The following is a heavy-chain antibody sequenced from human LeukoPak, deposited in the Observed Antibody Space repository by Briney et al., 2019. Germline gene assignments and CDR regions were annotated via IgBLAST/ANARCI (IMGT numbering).Heavy chain of an antibody. D-gene: IGHD6-19*01. V-gene: IGHV3-30*04. J-gene: IGHJ4*02. CDR2: ISYDGSNK. CDR3: AKDSQWLVRDYYFDY. CDR1: GFTFSSYA. Sequence: PGGSLRLSCAASGFTFSSYAMHWVRQARGKGLEWVAVISYDGSNKYYADSVKGRFTISRDNSKNTLYLQLNSLRAEDTAVYYCAKDSQWLVRDYYFDYWGQGTLVTVSS.